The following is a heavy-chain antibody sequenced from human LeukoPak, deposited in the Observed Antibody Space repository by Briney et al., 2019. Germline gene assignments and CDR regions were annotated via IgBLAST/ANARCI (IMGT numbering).Heavy chain of an antibody. V-gene: IGHV3-23*01. CDR3: AKDRIGSGSYYYIDC. J-gene: IGHJ4*02. D-gene: IGHD3-10*01. Sequence: GGSLRLSCAASGFTFSSYGMHWVRQAPGRGLEWVSGISGSGGNTYYADSVKGRFTISRDNSKNTLYLQMNSLRAEDTDIYYCAKDRIGSGSYYYIDCWGQGTLVTVSS. CDR1: GFTFSSYG. CDR2: ISGSGGNT.